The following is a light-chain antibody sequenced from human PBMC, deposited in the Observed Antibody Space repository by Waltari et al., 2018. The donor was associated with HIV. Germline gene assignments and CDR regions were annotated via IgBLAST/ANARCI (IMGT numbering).Light chain of an antibody. V-gene: IGLV2-14*01. CDR3: SSYTSSSTPLV. J-gene: IGLJ3*02. CDR1: SSDVGGYNY. CDR2: EVS. Sequence: QSALTQPASVSGSPGQSITISCTGTSSDVGGYNYVSWFQQHPGKAPKLMIYEVSYRPSGISNRFSGSKSGNTASLTISGLQADDEADYYCSSYTSSSTPLVFGGGTKLTVL.